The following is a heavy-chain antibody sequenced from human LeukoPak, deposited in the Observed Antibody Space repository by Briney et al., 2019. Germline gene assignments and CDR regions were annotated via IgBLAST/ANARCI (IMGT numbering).Heavy chain of an antibody. CDR3: ARGRTYSSGWYYFDY. J-gene: IGHJ4*02. CDR1: GYTFTSYG. CDR2: ISAYNGNT. V-gene: IGHV1-18*01. D-gene: IGHD6-19*01. Sequence: ASVTVSCKASGYTFTSYGISWVRQAPGQGLEWMGWISAYNGNTNYAQKLQGGVTMTTDTSTSTAYMELRSLRSDDTAVYYCARGRTYSSGWYYFDYWGQGTLVTVSS.